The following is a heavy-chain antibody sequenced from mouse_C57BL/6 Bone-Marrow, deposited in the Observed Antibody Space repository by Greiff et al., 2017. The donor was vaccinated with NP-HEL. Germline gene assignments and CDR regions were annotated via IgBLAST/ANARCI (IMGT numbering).Heavy chain of an antibody. V-gene: IGHV1-9*01. CDR1: GYTFTGYW. CDR3: AREYDSSLDY. Sequence: VQLQQSGAELMKPGASVKLSCKATGYTFTGYWIEWVKQRPGHGLEWIGEILPGSGSTYYNEKFKGKATFTADTSSNTAYMQLSSLTTEDSAIYYCAREYDSSLDYWGQGTTLTVSS. D-gene: IGHD1-1*01. CDR2: ILPGSGST. J-gene: IGHJ2*01.